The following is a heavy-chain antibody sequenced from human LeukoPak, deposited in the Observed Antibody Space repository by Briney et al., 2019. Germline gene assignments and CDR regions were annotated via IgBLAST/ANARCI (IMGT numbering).Heavy chain of an antibody. Sequence: SETLSLTCAVSGGSISIGGYSWSWIRQPPGKGLEWIGYIYHSGSTYYNPSLKSRVTISVDRSKNQFSLKLSSVTAADTAVYYCARGEDYYYYGMDVWGQGTTVTVSS. CDR1: GGSISIGGYS. D-gene: IGHD1-26*01. V-gene: IGHV4-30-2*01. CDR2: IYHSGST. CDR3: ARGEDYYYYGMDV. J-gene: IGHJ6*02.